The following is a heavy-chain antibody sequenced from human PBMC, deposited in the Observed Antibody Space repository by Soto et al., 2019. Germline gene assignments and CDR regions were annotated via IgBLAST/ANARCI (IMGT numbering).Heavy chain of an antibody. CDR3: ARSRVYYYDSSGYLV. J-gene: IGHJ6*02. Sequence: AVKVSCKASGGTFSSYAISWVRQAPGQGLEWMGGIIPIFGTANYAQKFQGRVTITADESTSTAYMELSSLRSEDTAVYYCARSRVYYYDSSGYLVWGQGTTVTVSS. CDR1: GGTFSSYA. CDR2: IIPIFGTA. V-gene: IGHV1-69*13. D-gene: IGHD3-22*01.